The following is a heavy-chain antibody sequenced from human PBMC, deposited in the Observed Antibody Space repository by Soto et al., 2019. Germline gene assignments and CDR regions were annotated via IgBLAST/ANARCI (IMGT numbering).Heavy chain of an antibody. CDR2: IYYDGSNS. V-gene: IGHV3-30*12. CDR3: ARAFCTNGVCYYFFDY. Sequence: GGSLRLSCAASGFTFGTYAMHWVRQAPGKGLEWVAVIYYDGSNSYYGDAVKGRFTISRDNSKSTLYLQMSSLRAEDTAVYYCARAFCTNGVCYYFFDYWGHGTLVTVSS. D-gene: IGHD2-8*01. CDR1: GFTFGTYA. J-gene: IGHJ4*01.